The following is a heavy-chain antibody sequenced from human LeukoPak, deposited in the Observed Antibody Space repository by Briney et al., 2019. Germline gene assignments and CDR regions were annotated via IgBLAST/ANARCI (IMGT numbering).Heavy chain of an antibody. CDR3: AREEAVRRFGHDY. J-gene: IGHJ4*02. D-gene: IGHD6-6*01. CDR2: IGGSGGDT. CDR1: GFTFSSHA. Sequence: PGGSLRLSCAASGFTFSSHAMTWVRQAPGKGLEWVSAIGGSGGDTYYADSVKGRFTISRDNSKNTLNLQMNSLRAEDSAVYYCAREEAVRRFGHDYWGQGMLVTASS. V-gene: IGHV3-23*01.